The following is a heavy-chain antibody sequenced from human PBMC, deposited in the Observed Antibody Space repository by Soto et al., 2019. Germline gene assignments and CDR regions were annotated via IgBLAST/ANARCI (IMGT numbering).Heavy chain of an antibody. CDR1: GYTFTSYG. V-gene: IGHV1-18*04. CDR3: ARMWYYDSSGYRYFDY. D-gene: IGHD3-22*01. Sequence: GASVKVSCKASGYTFTSYGISWVRQAPGQGLEWMGWISAYNGNTNYAQKLQGRVTMTTDTSTSTAYMELRSLRSDDTAVHYCARMWYYDSSGYRYFDYWGQGTLVTVSS. CDR2: ISAYNGNT. J-gene: IGHJ4*02.